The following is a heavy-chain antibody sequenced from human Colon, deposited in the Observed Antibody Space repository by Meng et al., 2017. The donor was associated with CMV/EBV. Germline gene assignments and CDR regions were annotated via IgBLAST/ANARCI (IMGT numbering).Heavy chain of an antibody. D-gene: IGHD3-10*01. Sequence: GGSLRLSCLVSGFTLSGFEMHWVRQAPGKGLEWVSDINRGGSTTHYADSVKGRFVISRDNAQNSLFLQMNSLREEDTAVYYCARRQKGSFDYWGRGTLVTVSS. CDR3: ARRQKGSFDY. CDR1: GFTLSGFE. CDR2: INRGGSTT. J-gene: IGHJ4*02. V-gene: IGHV3-48*03.